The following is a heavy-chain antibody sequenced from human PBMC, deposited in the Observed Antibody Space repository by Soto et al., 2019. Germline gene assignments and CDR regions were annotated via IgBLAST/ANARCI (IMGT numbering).Heavy chain of an antibody. V-gene: IGHV4-4*07. CDR3: ATDPMTSNWFDP. CDR2: IYTSGST. D-gene: IGHD2-21*02. J-gene: IGHJ5*02. CDR1: GGSISSYY. Sequence: SETLSLTCTVSGGSISSYYWSWIRQPAGKGLEWIGRIYTSGSTNYNPSLKSRVTMSVDTSKNQFSLKLSSVTAADTAVYYCATDPMTSNWFDPWGQGTLVTVSS.